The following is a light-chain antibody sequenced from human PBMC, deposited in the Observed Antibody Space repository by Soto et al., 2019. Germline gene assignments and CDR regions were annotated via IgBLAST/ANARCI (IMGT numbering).Light chain of an antibody. CDR2: DAS. V-gene: IGKV3-11*01. J-gene: IGKJ5*01. CDR1: QSVSTY. Sequence: EIVLTQATATRSLSPGERAILSGRASQSVSTYLAWYQQKPGQAPRLLIYDASNRAAGVPVRFSGSGSGTDFTLTISSVEPDDFAVYYCQQRSNLPPITFGQGTRLEIK. CDR3: QQRSNLPPIT.